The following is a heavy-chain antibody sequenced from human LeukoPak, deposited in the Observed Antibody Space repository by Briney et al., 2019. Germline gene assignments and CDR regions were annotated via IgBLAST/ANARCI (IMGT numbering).Heavy chain of an antibody. CDR1: GFTFSSYE. V-gene: IGHV3-48*03. CDR3: ARVHHNTAMVDIDY. D-gene: IGHD5-18*01. CDR2: ITSSAGTI. J-gene: IGHJ4*02. Sequence: SGGSLRLSCAASGFTFSSYEMHWVRQAPGKGLEWISYITSSAGTIYYADSVKGRFTISRDNAKSSLYLQMNSLRVEDTAVYYCARVHHNTAMVDIDYWGQGTLVTVSS.